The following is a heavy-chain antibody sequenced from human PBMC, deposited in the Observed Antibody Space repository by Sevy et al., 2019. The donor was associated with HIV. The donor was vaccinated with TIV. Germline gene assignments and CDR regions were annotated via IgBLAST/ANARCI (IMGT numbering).Heavy chain of an antibody. V-gene: IGHV4-38-2*01. D-gene: IGHD6-19*01. Sequence: SETLYLTCAVSAYSISSDYYWGWVRQPPGKGLEWIGSIYHSGYSYYNPSFKSRVTISVNTSKNQFSLKLSSVTAADTAVYYCARAIGTQVAGLYYFDYWGQGTLVTVSS. CDR2: IYHSGYS. CDR3: ARAIGTQVAGLYYFDY. CDR1: AYSISSDYY. J-gene: IGHJ4*02.